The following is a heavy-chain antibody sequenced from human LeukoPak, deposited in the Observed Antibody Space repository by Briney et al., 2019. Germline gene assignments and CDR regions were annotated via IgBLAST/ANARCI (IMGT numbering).Heavy chain of an antibody. Sequence: PSETLSLTCTVSGGSISSYYWSWIRQPPGKGLEWIGYIYYSGSTNYNPSLKSRVTISVDTSKNQFSLKPSSVTAADTAVYYCARVVSRGYYYYYGMDVWGQGTTVTVSS. CDR3: ARVVSRGYYYYYGMDV. V-gene: IGHV4-59*01. J-gene: IGHJ6*02. CDR2: IYYSGST. CDR1: GGSISSYY.